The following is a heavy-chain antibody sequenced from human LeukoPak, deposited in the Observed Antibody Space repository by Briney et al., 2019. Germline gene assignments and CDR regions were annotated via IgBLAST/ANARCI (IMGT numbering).Heavy chain of an antibody. CDR2: IGPSSSISYLST. V-gene: IGHV3-48*01. Sequence: PGGSLRLSCVAYGIPLGDFNMIWVRQAPGKGLEWLSYIGPSSSISYLSTYYAQSAKGRFTISRDIASNSLFLQMSSLRVEDTAIYYCARGWGGYSSYPPDYWGQGTLVTVSS. CDR1: GIPLGDFN. J-gene: IGHJ4*02. CDR3: ARGWGGYSSYPPDY. D-gene: IGHD5-12*01.